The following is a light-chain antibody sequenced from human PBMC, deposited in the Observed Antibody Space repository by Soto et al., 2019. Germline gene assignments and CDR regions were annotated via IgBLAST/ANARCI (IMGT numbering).Light chain of an antibody. Sequence: EIVWTQSPGTLSLSPGERATLSCRASQSLTSSYLVWYQQRPGQAPRLLIYGASGRATGIPDRFSGSGSGTDFTLTISRLEPEDSAVYYCQQYGSSPPLTFGGGTKVEIK. CDR3: QQYGSSPPLT. CDR2: GAS. CDR1: QSLTSSY. V-gene: IGKV3-20*01. J-gene: IGKJ4*01.